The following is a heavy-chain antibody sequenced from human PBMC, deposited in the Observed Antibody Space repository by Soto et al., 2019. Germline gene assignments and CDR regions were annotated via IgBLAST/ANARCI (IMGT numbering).Heavy chain of an antibody. CDR3: ARATSGSFDALDM. V-gene: IGHV3-33*01. Sequence: QVQLVESGGGVVQPGRSLRLSCAASGFTFGIYGMRWVRQAPGKGLEWVAVIWYDGSIKYHADSVKGRFTISRDNSKNTVYLQMNSLRDEDTAVYYCARATSGSFDALDMWGQGTMVTVSS. J-gene: IGHJ3*02. CDR2: IWYDGSIK. D-gene: IGHD1-26*01. CDR1: GFTFGIYG.